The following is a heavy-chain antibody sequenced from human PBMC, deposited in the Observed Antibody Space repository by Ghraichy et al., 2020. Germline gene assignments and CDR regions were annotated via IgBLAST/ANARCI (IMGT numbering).Heavy chain of an antibody. Sequence: GGSLRLSCAASGFTFSSYGMHWVRQAPGKGLEWVAVISYDGSNKYYADSVKGRFTISRDNSKNTLYLQMNSLRAEDTAVYYCAKDSGGRITGTTWGGYYYYYGMDVWGQGTTVTVSS. J-gene: IGHJ6*02. V-gene: IGHV3-30*18. CDR2: ISYDGSNK. CDR1: GFTFSSYG. D-gene: IGHD1-7*01. CDR3: AKDSGGRITGTTWGGYYYYYGMDV.